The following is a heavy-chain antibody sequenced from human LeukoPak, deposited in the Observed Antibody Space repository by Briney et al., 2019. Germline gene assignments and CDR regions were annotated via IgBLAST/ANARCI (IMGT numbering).Heavy chain of an antibody. D-gene: IGHD5-24*01. J-gene: IGHJ5*02. CDR3: ARNDAGWLQRYYNWFDP. V-gene: IGHV4-59*01. CDR2: IYYSGTT. Sequence: SETLSLTCTVSGGSISSYYWSWIRQPPGKGLEWIGYIYYSGTTNYNPSLKRRVTISVDTSKNQFSLKLSSVTAADTAVYYCARNDAGWLQRYYNWFDPWGQGTLVTVSS. CDR1: GGSISSYY.